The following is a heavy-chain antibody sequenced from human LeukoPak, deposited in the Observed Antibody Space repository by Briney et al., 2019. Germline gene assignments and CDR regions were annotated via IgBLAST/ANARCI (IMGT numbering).Heavy chain of an antibody. CDR2: ISNDGRNK. V-gene: IGHV3-30*18. D-gene: IGHD4-17*01. CDR3: AKRGDYGDWPYFLHY. Sequence: PGRSLRLSCAAPGFTSSSYCMHWVRQAPGKGLERVAVISNDGRNKYYADSVKGRFTISRDNSKNTLYLQMNSLRAEDTAVYYCAKRGDYGDWPYFLHYWGQGTLVTVSS. CDR1: GFTSSSYC. J-gene: IGHJ4*02.